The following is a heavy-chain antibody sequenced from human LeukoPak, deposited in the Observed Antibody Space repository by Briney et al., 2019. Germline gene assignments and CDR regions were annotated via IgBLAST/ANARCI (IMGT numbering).Heavy chain of an antibody. CDR1: GGSMSDYY. CDR2: IYHSEST. D-gene: IGHD4-17*01. J-gene: IGHJ6*02. V-gene: IGHV4-59*08. CDR3: ARLTYGDV. Sequence: PSETLSLTCTVSGGSMSDYYWTWIRQPPGKGLEWIGYIYHSESTNYNPSLKSRVTISVDTSKNQFSLKLSSVTAADTAVYYCARLTYGDVWGQGTTVTVSS.